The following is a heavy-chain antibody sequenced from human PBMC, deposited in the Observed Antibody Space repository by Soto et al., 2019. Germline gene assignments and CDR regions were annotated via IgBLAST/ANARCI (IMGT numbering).Heavy chain of an antibody. CDR3: ARGVVVKAITSCNWFDP. V-gene: IGHV4-30-4*01. CDR1: GGSISSGDYY. Sequence: SETLSLTCTVSGGSISSGDYYWSWIRQPPGKGLEWIGYIYYSGSTYYNPSLKSRVTISVDTSKNQFSLQLSSVTAADTAVYYCARGVVVKAITSCNWFDPWGQGNLVTVSS. D-gene: IGHD2-2*01. J-gene: IGHJ5*02. CDR2: IYYSGST.